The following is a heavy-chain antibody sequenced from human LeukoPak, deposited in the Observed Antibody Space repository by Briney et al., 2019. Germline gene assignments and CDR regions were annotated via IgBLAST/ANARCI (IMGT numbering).Heavy chain of an antibody. CDR3: ARDRGGLGPTTLDH. Sequence: GGSLRLSCAASGFTFRTSWMHWVRQDSRKGLVWVSRISSDGSEICYADSVKGRFTISRDNAKNTLYLLMSSLRAEDTALYYCARDRGGLGPTTLDHWGQGTLVTVSS. CDR2: ISSDGSEI. D-gene: IGHD1-26*01. CDR1: GFTFRTSW. V-gene: IGHV3-74*01. J-gene: IGHJ4*02.